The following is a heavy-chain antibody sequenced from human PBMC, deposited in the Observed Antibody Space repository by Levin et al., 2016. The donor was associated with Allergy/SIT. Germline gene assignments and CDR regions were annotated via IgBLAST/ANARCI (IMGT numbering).Heavy chain of an antibody. V-gene: IGHV3-23*01. CDR1: GFTFSSYA. CDR2: ISGSGGST. Sequence: GESLKISCAASGFTFSSYAMSWVRQAPGKGLEWVSAISGSGGSTYYADSVKGRFTISRDNSKNTLYLQMNSLRAEDTAVYYCAKDARAEAAVYYYYMDVWGKGTTVTVSS. D-gene: IGHD6-13*01. J-gene: IGHJ6*03. CDR3: AKDARAEAAVYYYYMDV.